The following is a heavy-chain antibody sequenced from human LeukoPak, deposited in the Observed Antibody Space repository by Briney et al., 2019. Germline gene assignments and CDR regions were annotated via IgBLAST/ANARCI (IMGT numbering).Heavy chain of an antibody. CDR1: GYTFTSYD. D-gene: IGHD3-16*01. Sequence: ASVKASCKASGYTFTSYDINWVRQATGQGLEWMGWMNPNSGNTGYAQKFQGRVTITRNTSISTAYKELCSLRSEDTAVYYCARVNGGDGSGYWGQGTLVTVSS. V-gene: IGHV1-8*03. CDR2: MNPNSGNT. J-gene: IGHJ4*02. CDR3: ARVNGGDGSGY.